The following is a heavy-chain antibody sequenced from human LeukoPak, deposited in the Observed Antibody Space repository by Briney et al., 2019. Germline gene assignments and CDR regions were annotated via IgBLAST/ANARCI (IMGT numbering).Heavy chain of an antibody. Sequence: GGSLRLSCAASGFTFSNYGMHWVRQAPGKGLEWVAFISYDGSNEYYADSVKGRFTISRDSSKNTLYLQMNSLRAEDTAVYYCTSDTVDTAVGIDYWGQGTLVTVSS. CDR3: TSDTVDTAVGIDY. CDR2: ISYDGSNE. V-gene: IGHV3-30*03. CDR1: GFTFSNYG. D-gene: IGHD5-18*01. J-gene: IGHJ4*02.